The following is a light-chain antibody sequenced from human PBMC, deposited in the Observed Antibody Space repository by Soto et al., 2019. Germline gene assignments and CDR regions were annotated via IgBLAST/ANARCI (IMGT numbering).Light chain of an antibody. J-gene: IGKJ5*01. CDR3: QQCGSSPWT. CDR2: AAS. Sequence: EIVLTQSPGTLSLTQGERATLSCRASQSVSSSYLAWYQQKPGQAPRLLIYAASSRATGIPDRFSGGGSGTDFTLTISRLEPEDFAVYYCQQCGSSPWTFGQGTRLGI. V-gene: IGKV3-20*01. CDR1: QSVSSSY.